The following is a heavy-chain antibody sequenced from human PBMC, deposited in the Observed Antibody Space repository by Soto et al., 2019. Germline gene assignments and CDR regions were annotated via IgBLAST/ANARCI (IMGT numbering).Heavy chain of an antibody. CDR3: ARVASTSRATHWFDC. Sequence: QVQLVQSGAEVKKPGSSVRVSCKASGGTFSNYAISWVRQAPGQGLEWMGDIIPIFGTTNYAQKFQGRVTIAADESTSTGYMELTNLRSEDTALYYCARVASTSRATHWFDCWGQGTLVTVSS. V-gene: IGHV1-69*01. D-gene: IGHD3-16*01. CDR2: IIPIFGTT. J-gene: IGHJ5*01. CDR1: GGTFSNYA.